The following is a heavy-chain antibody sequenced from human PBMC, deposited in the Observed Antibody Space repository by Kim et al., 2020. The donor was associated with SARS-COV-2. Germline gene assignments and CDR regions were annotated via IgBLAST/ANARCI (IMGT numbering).Heavy chain of an antibody. D-gene: IGHD2-2*01. J-gene: IGHJ6*02. CDR1: GYTFTGYY. CDR2: INPNSGGT. CDR3: ARDHCSSNSCYEDYYYGMDV. Sequence: ASVKVSCKASGYTFTGYYMQWVRQAPGQGLEWMGWINPNSGGTNYAQKFQGRVTMTRDTSISTAYMELSRLRSDDTAVYYCARDHCSSNSCYEDYYYGMDVWGQGTTVTVS. V-gene: IGHV1-2*02.